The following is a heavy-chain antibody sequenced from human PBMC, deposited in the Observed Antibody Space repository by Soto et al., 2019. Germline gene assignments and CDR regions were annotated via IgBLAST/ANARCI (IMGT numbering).Heavy chain of an antibody. CDR1: GYTFTGYY. V-gene: IGHV1-2*04. CDR3: ARESGMGGRKKAYAFDI. D-gene: IGHD1-26*01. Sequence: ASVKVSCKASGYTFTGYYMHWVRQAPGQGLEWMGWINPNSGGTSYAQKFQGWVTMTRDTSISTDYMELSRLRSDDTEGYYCARESGMGGRKKAYAFDIWGQGTMVTVSS. J-gene: IGHJ3*02. CDR2: INPNSGGT.